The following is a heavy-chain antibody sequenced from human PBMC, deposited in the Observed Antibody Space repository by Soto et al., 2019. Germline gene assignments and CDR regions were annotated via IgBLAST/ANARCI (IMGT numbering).Heavy chain of an antibody. CDR3: ARDMGPSDYYDSSGYYPFDY. V-gene: IGHV3-21*01. J-gene: IGHJ4*02. CDR2: ISSSSSYI. D-gene: IGHD3-22*01. CDR1: GFTISIYS. Sequence: LRLSCAASGFTISIYSMNWVRQAPGKGLEWVSSISSSSSYIYYADSVKGRFTISRDNAKNSLYLQMNSLRAEDTAVYYCARDMGPSDYYDSSGYYPFDYWGQGTLVTVSS.